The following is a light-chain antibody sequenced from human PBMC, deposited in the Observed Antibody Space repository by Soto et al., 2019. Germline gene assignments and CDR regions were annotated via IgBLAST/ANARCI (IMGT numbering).Light chain of an antibody. CDR3: TSYADSTLV. V-gene: IGLV2-8*01. J-gene: IGLJ2*01. Sequence: QSALTQPPSASGSPGQSVTISCTGTSSDVGGYNYVSWYQQHPGKAPKLMIYEVSKRPSGVPDRFSGSKSGNTASLTVSGLQVEDEADYYCTSYADSTLVFGGGTKLTVL. CDR2: EVS. CDR1: SSDVGGYNY.